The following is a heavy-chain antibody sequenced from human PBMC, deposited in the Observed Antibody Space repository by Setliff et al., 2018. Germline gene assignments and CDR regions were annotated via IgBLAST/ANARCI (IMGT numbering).Heavy chain of an antibody. J-gene: IGHJ4*02. Sequence: GASLKISCKGFGYSFTSHWIGWVRQMPGKGLGWMGIIYPGDSDTRYSPSCQGQVTISADKSINTAYLQWSSLRTSDTAIYYCARDCSAGVCQVDYWGQGTLVTVSS. CDR3: ARDCSAGVCQVDY. CDR1: GYSFTSHW. V-gene: IGHV5-51*01. CDR2: IYPGDSDT. D-gene: IGHD2-15*01.